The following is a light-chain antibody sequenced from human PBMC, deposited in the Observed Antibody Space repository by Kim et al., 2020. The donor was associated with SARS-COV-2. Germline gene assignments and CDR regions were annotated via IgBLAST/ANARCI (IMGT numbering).Light chain of an antibody. V-gene: IGKV3-20*01. CDR1: QSVSSSY. CDR3: QQYSSSPLYS. CDR2: GAS. J-gene: IGKJ2*03. Sequence: DIVLTQSPGTLSLSPGERATLSCRASQSVSSSYLAWYQQKPGQAPRLLISGASSRATGIPDRFSGSGSGTDFTLTISRLEPEDFAVYYCQQYSSSPLYSFGQGTKLEI.